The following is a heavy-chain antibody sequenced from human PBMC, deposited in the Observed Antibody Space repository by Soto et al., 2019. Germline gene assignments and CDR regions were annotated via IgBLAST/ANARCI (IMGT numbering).Heavy chain of an antibody. J-gene: IGHJ4*02. CDR2: IKPDGSDQ. Sequence: EVQLVESGGGLVQPGGSLRLTCEASGFSFSKFWLTWVRQAPGKGLEWMANIKPDGSDQYYVDSVRGRFIISRDNAKNLMYLHMNILRADDTAVYYCATGGEAWAEGLFWGQGTLVTVSS. D-gene: IGHD3-10*01. V-gene: IGHV3-7*05. CDR1: GFSFSKFW. CDR3: ATGGEAWAEGLF.